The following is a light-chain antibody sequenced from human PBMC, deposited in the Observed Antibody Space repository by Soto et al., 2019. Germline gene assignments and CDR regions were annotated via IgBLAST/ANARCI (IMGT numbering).Light chain of an antibody. Sequence: IQMTQSPSSLSASVGDTVTITYRASQGISAYLAWYQQKPGKVPKLLIYRASTLHSGAPSRFSGSGSVTGFTLTISSLQPEDVGTYYCQRYNKGPVTFGPGTKVDLK. CDR3: QRYNKGPVT. J-gene: IGKJ3*01. CDR2: RAS. CDR1: QGISAY. V-gene: IGKV1-27*01.